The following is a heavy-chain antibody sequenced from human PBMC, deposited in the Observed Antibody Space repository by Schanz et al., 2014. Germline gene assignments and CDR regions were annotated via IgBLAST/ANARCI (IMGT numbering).Heavy chain of an antibody. Sequence: QVQLVESGGGLVKPGGSLRLSCAASGFTFSDYYMSWIRQAPGKGLEWVSDISDSGDSTHYADSVKGRFTISRDNSKNTLYLQMNSLRAEDTAVYYCAKGQLLSYYFDYWGQGTLVTVSS. V-gene: IGHV3-11*05. CDR3: AKGQLLSYYFDY. J-gene: IGHJ4*02. CDR2: ISDSGDST. CDR1: GFTFSDYY. D-gene: IGHD2-21*01.